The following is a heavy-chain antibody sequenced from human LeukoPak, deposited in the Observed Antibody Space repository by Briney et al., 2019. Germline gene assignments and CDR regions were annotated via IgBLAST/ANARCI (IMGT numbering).Heavy chain of an antibody. CDR2: IKQDGSEK. D-gene: IGHD1-1*01. Sequence: GGSLRLSCAASGCTFSSYWMSWVRQAPGKGLEWVANIKQDGSEKYYVDSVKGRFTISRDIAKNSLYLQMNSLRAEDTAVYYCARVGYRYYYYGMDVWGKGTTVTVSS. J-gene: IGHJ6*04. V-gene: IGHV3-7*03. CDR1: GCTFSSYW. CDR3: ARVGYRYYYYGMDV.